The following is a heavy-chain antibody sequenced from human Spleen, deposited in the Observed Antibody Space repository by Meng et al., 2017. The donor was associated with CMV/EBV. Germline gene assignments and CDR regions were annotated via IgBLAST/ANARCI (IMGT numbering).Heavy chain of an antibody. Sequence: GESLKISCAASGFTFSSYSMNWVRQGPGKGLEWVANIKEDGSEKYYVDSVKGRFTISRDNAKRSLFLQMNSLRAEDTAVYYCARVGEPSIVLVPAAIDYWGQGIVVTVSS. J-gene: IGHJ4*02. CDR3: ARVGEPSIVLVPAAIDY. D-gene: IGHD2-2*01. CDR2: IKEDGSEK. V-gene: IGHV3-7*01. CDR1: GFTFSSYS.